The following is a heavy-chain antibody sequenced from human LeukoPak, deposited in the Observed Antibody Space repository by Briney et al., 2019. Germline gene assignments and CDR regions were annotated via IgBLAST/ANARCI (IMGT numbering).Heavy chain of an antibody. CDR2: VGGGGQRT. CDR3: ASEAYCGGDCYPNVDY. CDR1: GLSFGAHA. Sequence: AGGSLRLSCAASGLSFGAHAMHWVRQAPGMGLEWVSGVGGGGQRTHYADSVKGRFTISRDNSKNTLYLQMNSLRAEDTAIYYCASEAYCGGDCYPNVDYWGQGTLVTVSS. D-gene: IGHD2-21*02. J-gene: IGHJ4*02. V-gene: IGHV3-23*01.